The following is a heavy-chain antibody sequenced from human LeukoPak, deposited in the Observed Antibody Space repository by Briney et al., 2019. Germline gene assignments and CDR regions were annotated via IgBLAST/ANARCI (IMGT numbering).Heavy chain of an antibody. CDR2: MNPNSGNT. Sequence: ASVKVSCKASGYTFTSYDINWVRQATGQGLEWMGWMNPNSGNTGYAQKFQGRVTMTRNTSISTAYMELSSLRSEDTAVYYCARFSSSPGTFDYWGQGTLVTVSS. CDR3: ARFSSSPGTFDY. J-gene: IGHJ4*02. V-gene: IGHV1-8*01. D-gene: IGHD6-6*01. CDR1: GYTFTSYD.